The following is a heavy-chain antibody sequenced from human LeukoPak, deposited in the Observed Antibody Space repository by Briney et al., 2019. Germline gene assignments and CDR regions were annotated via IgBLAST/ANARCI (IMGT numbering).Heavy chain of an antibody. J-gene: IGHJ4*02. Sequence: SVKVSCKASGGTFSSYAISWVRQAPGQGLEWMGGIIPIFGTANYAQKFQGRVTITAGESTSTAYMELSSLRSEDTAVYYCARENTGILKNWGQGTLVTVSS. D-gene: IGHD3-10*01. CDR3: ARENTGILKN. CDR1: GGTFSSYA. CDR2: IIPIFGTA. V-gene: IGHV1-69*13.